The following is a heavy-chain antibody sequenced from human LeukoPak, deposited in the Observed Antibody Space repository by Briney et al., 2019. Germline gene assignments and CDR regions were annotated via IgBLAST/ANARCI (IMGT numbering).Heavy chain of an antibody. CDR2: ISGSGGST. CDR3: AKTEIVVVPAAIWSFDY. D-gene: IGHD2-2*01. CDR1: GFTFSSYA. V-gene: IGHV3-23*01. J-gene: IGHJ4*02. Sequence: GGSLRLSCAASGFTFSSYAMSWVRQAPGKGLGWVSAISGSGGSTYYADSVKGRFTISRDNSKNTLYLQMNSLRAEDTAVYYCAKTEIVVVPAAIWSFDYWGQGTLVTVSS.